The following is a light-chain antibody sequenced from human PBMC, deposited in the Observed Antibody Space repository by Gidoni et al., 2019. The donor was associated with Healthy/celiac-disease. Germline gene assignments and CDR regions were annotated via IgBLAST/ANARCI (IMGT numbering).Light chain of an antibody. CDR2: AAS. CDR3: QQYYSYLPYT. V-gene: IGKV1-8*01. J-gene: IGKJ2*01. CDR1: QGISSY. Sequence: AIRMSQSPSSFSASPGDRVTITCRASQGISSYLAWYQQKPGKAPKLLIYAASTLQSGVPSRFSGSGSGTDFTLTISCLQSEDFATYYCQQYYSYLPYTFGQGTKLEIK.